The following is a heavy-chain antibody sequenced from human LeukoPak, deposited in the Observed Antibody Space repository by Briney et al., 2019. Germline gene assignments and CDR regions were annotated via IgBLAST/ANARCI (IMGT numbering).Heavy chain of an antibody. D-gene: IGHD6-13*01. J-gene: IGHJ4*02. CDR1: GFTFSSYS. CDR2: ISSSSSYI. Sequence: GGSLRLSCAASGFTFSSYSMNWVRQAPGKGLEWVSSISSSSSYIYYTDSVEGRFTISRDNAKNSLYLQMNSLRAEDTAVYYCASTSSSWFGKDYWGQGTLVTVSS. CDR3: ASTSSSWFGKDY. V-gene: IGHV3-21*01.